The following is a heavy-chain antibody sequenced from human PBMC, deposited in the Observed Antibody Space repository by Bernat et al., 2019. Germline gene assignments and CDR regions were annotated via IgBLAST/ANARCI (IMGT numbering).Heavy chain of an antibody. CDR3: AKDEKYGALDY. D-gene: IGHD4-17*01. CDR1: GFTFSSYG. J-gene: IGHJ4*02. Sequence: QVQLVESGGGVVQPGRSLRLSCAASGFTFSSYGMHWVRQAPGKGLEWVAVISYDGNNKYYADSVKGRFTISRDNSKNTLYLQMNSLRAEDTAVYYCAKDEKYGALDYWGQGTLVTVSS. CDR2: ISYDGNNK. V-gene: IGHV3-30*18.